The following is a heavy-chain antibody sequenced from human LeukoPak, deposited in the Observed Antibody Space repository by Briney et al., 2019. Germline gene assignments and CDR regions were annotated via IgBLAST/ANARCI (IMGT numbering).Heavy chain of an antibody. CDR2: ISAYNGNT. Sequence: GASVKVSCKASGYTFTSYGIGWVRQAPGQGHEWMGWISAYNGNTNYAQKLQGRVTMTTDTSTKTAYMEPRSLRSDDTGVYYCARDRDYDFWNSYYGYYYYMDVWGKGTTVTVSS. V-gene: IGHV1-18*01. D-gene: IGHD3-3*01. J-gene: IGHJ6*03. CDR3: ARDRDYDFWNSYYGYYYYMDV. CDR1: GYTFTSYG.